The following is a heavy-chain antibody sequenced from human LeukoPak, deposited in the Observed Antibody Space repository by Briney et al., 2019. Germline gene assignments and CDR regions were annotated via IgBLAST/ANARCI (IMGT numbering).Heavy chain of an antibody. CDR1: GVSINDYY. CDR3: ARIRCGHSGSACYNH. V-gene: IGHV4-34*01. Sequence: SETLSLTCGVFGVSINDYYWSWILQSPGRGLEWIGEISHTEGTRYNPSLESRVTMSVGTSENQLSLKLIFVTAADTAVYYCARIRCGHSGSACYNHWGLGTLVTVSS. D-gene: IGHD2-21*01. J-gene: IGHJ4*02. CDR2: ISHTEGT.